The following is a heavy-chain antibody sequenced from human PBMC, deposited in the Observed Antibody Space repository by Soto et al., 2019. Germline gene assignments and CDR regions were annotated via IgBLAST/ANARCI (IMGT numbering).Heavy chain of an antibody. Sequence: QVQLVESGGGVVQPGRSLRLSCAASGFTFSSYAMHWVRQAPGKGLEWVAVISYDGSNKYYADSVKGRFTISRDNSKNTLYRQMNSLGAEDTAFFFWGGDRRGGGDTWGQGTTVTVSS. CDR2: ISYDGSNK. V-gene: IGHV3-30-3*01. D-gene: IGHD3-16*01. CDR3: GGDRRGGGDT. CDR1: GFTFSSYA. J-gene: IGHJ6*02.